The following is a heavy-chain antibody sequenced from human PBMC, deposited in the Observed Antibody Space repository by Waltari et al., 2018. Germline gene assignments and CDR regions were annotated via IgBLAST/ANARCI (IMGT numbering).Heavy chain of an antibody. V-gene: IGHV4-4*07. J-gene: IGHJ4*02. CDR3: AREYDFWSGYSFDY. CDR2: IYTSGST. CDR1: GCPIRSSY. D-gene: IGHD3-3*01. Sequence: QVQLQESGPGLVKPSETLSLTCTVSGCPIRSSYWSWIRQPAGKGLEWIGRIYTSGSTNYNPSLKSRVTMSVDTSKNQFSLKLSSVTAADTAVYYCAREYDFWSGYSFDYWGQGTLVTVSS.